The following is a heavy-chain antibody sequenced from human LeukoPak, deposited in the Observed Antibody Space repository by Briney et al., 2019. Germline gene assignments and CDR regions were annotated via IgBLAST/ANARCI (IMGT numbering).Heavy chain of an antibody. CDR2: ISSSGSTK. Sequence: GGSLRLSCVVSGFTFSSYEMNWVRQAPGKGLEWVSYISSSGSTKYYADSVKGRFTISRDNAKNSLYLQMNSLRAEDTAVYYCARDRSGYIDRPIDYWGQGTLVTVSS. J-gene: IGHJ4*02. CDR1: GFTFSSYE. V-gene: IGHV3-48*03. CDR3: ARDRSGYIDRPIDY. D-gene: IGHD5-12*01.